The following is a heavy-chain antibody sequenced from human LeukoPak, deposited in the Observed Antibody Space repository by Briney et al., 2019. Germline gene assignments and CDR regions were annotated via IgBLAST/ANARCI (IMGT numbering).Heavy chain of an antibody. V-gene: IGHV4-4*07. CDR3: ARGVSGYYYDSSGYYPSYNWFDP. J-gene: IGHJ5*02. CDR1: GGSISSYY. CDR2: IYTSGST. D-gene: IGHD3-22*01. Sequence: SETLSLTCTVSGGSISSYYWSWIRQPAGKGLEWIGRIYTSGSTNYNPSLKSRVTISVDTSKNQFSLKLSSVTAADTAVYYCARGVSGYYYDSSGYYPSYNWFDPWGQGTLVTVSS.